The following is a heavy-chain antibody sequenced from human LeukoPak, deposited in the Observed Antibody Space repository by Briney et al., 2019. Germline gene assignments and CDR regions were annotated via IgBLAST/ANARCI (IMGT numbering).Heavy chain of an antibody. CDR3: ARHYGP. D-gene: IGHD3-10*01. Sequence: SETLSLTCTVSGGSISSYYWSWIRQPPGKGLEWIGSIYYSGSTYYNPSLKSRVTISVDTSKNQFSLKLNSVTATDTAVYYCARHYGPWGQGTLVTVSS. CDR2: IYYSGST. V-gene: IGHV4-59*08. J-gene: IGHJ4*02. CDR1: GGSISSYY.